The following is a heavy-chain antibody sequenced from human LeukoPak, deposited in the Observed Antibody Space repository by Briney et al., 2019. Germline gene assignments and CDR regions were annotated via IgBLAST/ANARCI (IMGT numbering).Heavy chain of an antibody. CDR2: ISSSGNAM. D-gene: IGHD6-13*01. CDR3: VREIAAAGTDY. V-gene: IGHV3-11*04. CDR1: GFTFSDYY. J-gene: IGHJ4*02. Sequence: GGSLRLSCSASGFTFSDYYMSWIRQAPGKGLEWVSYISSSGNAMYYADSVKGRFTISRDNAKNSLYLQMNSLRAEDTAVYYCVREIAAAGTDYWGQGTLVTVSS.